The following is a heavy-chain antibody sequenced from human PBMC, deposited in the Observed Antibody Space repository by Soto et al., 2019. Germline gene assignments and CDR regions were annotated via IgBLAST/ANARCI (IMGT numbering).Heavy chain of an antibody. D-gene: IGHD2-2*01. J-gene: IGHJ4*02. CDR1: GFTFSSYG. CDR3: AKISPPGNQLLSEFDY. Sequence: TGGSLRLSCAASGFTFSSYGMHWVRQAPGKGLEWVAVISYDGSNKYYADSVKGRFTISRDNSKNTLYLQMNSLRAEDTAVYYCAKISPPGNQLLSEFDYWGQGTLVTVSS. CDR2: ISYDGSNK. V-gene: IGHV3-30*18.